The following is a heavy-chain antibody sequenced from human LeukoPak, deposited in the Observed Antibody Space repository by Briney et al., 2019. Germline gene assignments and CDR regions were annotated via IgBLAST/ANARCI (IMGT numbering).Heavy chain of an antibody. Sequence: ASVKVSCKASGCTFTGYHMHWVRQAPGQGLEWMGWIIPNSGATRFAQKFQGRVTMTRDTSISTAYMELSGLRSDDTAVYYCARDSGYCTTTNCFHPFDSWGQGTLVTVSS. CDR1: GCTFTGYH. J-gene: IGHJ4*02. CDR3: ARDSGYCTTTNCFHPFDS. CDR2: IIPNSGAT. V-gene: IGHV1-2*02. D-gene: IGHD2-2*01.